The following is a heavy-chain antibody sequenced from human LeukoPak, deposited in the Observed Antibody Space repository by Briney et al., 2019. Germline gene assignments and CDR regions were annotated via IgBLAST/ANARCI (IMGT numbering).Heavy chain of an antibody. D-gene: IGHD3-22*01. Sequence: GGSLRLSCAASGFTFSSYSMNWVRQAPGKGLEWVSSISSSSSYIYYADSVKGRFTISRDNAKNSLYLQMNSLRAEGTAVYYCAREGYYYDSSGYEGAFDIWGQGTMVTVSS. CDR2: ISSSSSYI. J-gene: IGHJ3*02. CDR3: AREGYYYDSSGYEGAFDI. CDR1: GFTFSSYS. V-gene: IGHV3-21*01.